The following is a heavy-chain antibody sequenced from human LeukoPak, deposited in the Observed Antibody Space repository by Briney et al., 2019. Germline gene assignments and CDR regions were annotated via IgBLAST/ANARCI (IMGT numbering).Heavy chain of an antibody. D-gene: IGHD3-22*01. V-gene: IGHV3-21*06. CDR3: ARLRASYTNSIGFWEFDP. J-gene: IGHJ5*02. CDR2: IASNSSHL. CDR1: GFTFRKYI. Sequence: GGSLRLSCTASGFTFRKYIMNWVRQAPGKGLELVSSIASNSSHLYYADSVRGRCAISRDDAESSVYLHMNSLRGDDTAVYHCARLRASYTNSIGFWEFDPWGQGTLVTVSS.